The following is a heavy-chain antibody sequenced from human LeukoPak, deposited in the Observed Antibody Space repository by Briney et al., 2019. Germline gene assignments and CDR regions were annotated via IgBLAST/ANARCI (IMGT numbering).Heavy chain of an antibody. Sequence: RGSLRLSCAATGFTFSSYAMSWVRQAPGKGLEWVSAISGSGGSTYYADSVKGRFTISRDNSKNTLYLQMNSLRAEDTAVYYCAKDGYSGYDFDYYYYYMDVWGKGTTVTVSS. V-gene: IGHV3-23*01. CDR3: AKDGYSGYDFDYYYYYMDV. CDR1: GFTFSSYA. CDR2: ISGSGGST. D-gene: IGHD5-12*01. J-gene: IGHJ6*03.